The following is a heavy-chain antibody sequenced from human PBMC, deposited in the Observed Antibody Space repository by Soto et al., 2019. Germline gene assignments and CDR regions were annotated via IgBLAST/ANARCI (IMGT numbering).Heavy chain of an antibody. CDR2: IIPIFGTA. J-gene: IGHJ6*02. CDR1: GGTFSSYA. CDR3: ASPVVPAAIYYYYGMDV. V-gene: IGHV1-69*01. Sequence: QVQLVQSGAEVKKPGSSVKVSCKASGGTFSSYAISWVRQAPGQGLEWMGGIIPIFGTANYARKFQGRVTITADESTSTAYMELSSLRSEDTAVYYCASPVVPAAIYYYYGMDVWGQGTTVTVSS. D-gene: IGHD2-2*02.